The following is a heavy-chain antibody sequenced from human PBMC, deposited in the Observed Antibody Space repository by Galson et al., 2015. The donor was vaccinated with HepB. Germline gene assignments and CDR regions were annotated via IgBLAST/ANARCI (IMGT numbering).Heavy chain of an antibody. J-gene: IGHJ4*02. CDR1: GLTFSNAW. D-gene: IGHD6-13*01. CDR2: IKSKTDGGAA. Sequence: SLRLSCAASGLTFSNAWMSWVRQAPGKGLEWAGRIKSKTDGGAAEYAAPVKGRFTISRDDSKNTLYLQMNSLKTEDTAVYYCTTYSSSWFHFEDWGLGTLVTVSS. CDR3: TTYSSSWFHFED. V-gene: IGHV3-15*01.